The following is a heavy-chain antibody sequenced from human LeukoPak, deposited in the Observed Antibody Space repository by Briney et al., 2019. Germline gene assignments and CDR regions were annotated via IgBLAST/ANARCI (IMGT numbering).Heavy chain of an antibody. J-gene: IGHJ6*03. Sequence: SETLSLTCTVSGASLTSGSDYWTWIRQPAGGGLEWIGQIYYSGSTNYNPSLKSRVTISVDTSKNQFSLKLSSVTAADTAVYYCARGGDRYQALMDVWGKGTTVTISS. CDR2: IYYSGST. V-gene: IGHV4-61*10. CDR3: ARGGDRYQALMDV. D-gene: IGHD2-2*01. CDR1: GASLTSGSDY.